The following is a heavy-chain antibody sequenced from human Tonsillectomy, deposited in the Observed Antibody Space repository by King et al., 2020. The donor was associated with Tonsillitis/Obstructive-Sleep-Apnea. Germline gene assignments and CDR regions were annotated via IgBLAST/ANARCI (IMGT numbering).Heavy chain of an antibody. CDR1: GGSISSSTYY. D-gene: IGHD2-2*01. V-gene: IGHV4-39*01. Sequence: QLQESGPGLVKPSENLSLSCSVSGGSISSSTYYWGWIRQPPGKGLEWIGNIYYSGSTYYNPSLKSRVTISVDTSKNQFSLKLSSVTAADTAVYYCASQYGSIISCPSSREGFDPWGQGTLVTVSS. CDR2: IYYSGST. CDR3: ASQYGSIISCPSSREGFDP. J-gene: IGHJ5*02.